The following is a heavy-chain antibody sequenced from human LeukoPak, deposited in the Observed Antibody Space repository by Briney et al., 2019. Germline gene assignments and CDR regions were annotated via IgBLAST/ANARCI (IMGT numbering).Heavy chain of an antibody. V-gene: IGHV1-69*05. CDR2: IIPIFGTA. CDR3: ARAVVVVPAAISYFDY. Sequence: ASVKVSCKASGGTFSSYAISWVRQAPGQGLEWMGGIIPIFGTANYAQKFQGRVTITTDESTSTAYMELSSLRSEDTAVYYCARAVVVVPAAISYFDYWGQGTLVTVSS. CDR1: GGTFSSYA. D-gene: IGHD2-2*02. J-gene: IGHJ4*02.